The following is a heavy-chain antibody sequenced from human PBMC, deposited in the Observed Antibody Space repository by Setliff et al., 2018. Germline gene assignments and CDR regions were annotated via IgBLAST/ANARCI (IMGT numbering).Heavy chain of an antibody. CDR2: INTYTGSP. CDR1: GYTFTVYT. CDR3: ARLPSSGWYPLYFDY. J-gene: IGHJ4*02. V-gene: IGHV7-4-1*02. D-gene: IGHD6-19*01. Sequence: ASVKVSCKVSGYTFTVYTMNWVRQAPGQGLEWMGWINTYTGSPTYAQGFTGRFVFSLDTSVSTAYLQISSLKAEDTAVYYCARLPSSGWYPLYFDYWGQGTLVTVS.